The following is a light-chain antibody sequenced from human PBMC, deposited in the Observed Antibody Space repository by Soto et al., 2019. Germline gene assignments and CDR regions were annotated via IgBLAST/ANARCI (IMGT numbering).Light chain of an antibody. CDR1: QGIRND. CDR3: LQHHGYPRT. V-gene: IGKV1-17*01. CDR2: TAS. Sequence: DIQMTQSPSSLSASIGDRVTITCRASQGIRNDLDWFQQKPGKAPKRLIYTASSLQSGVPPRFSGSGSGTEFTLTISSLQPEDFATYYCLQHHGYPRTFGQGTKVDIK. J-gene: IGKJ1*01.